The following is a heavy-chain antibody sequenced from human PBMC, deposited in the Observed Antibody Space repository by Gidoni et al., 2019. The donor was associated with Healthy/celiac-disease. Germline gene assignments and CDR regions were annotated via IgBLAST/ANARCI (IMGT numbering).Heavy chain of an antibody. CDR2: ISSSSSYI. Sequence: EVQLVESGGGLVKPGGSLRLSCAASGFTFISYSMNWFRQAPGKGLEWVSSISSSSSYIYYADSVKGRFTISRDNAKNSLYLQMNSLRAEDTAVYYCARSPTVTTYTPVDYWGQGTLVTVSS. V-gene: IGHV3-21*01. D-gene: IGHD4-17*01. CDR1: GFTFISYS. J-gene: IGHJ4*02. CDR3: ARSPTVTTYTPVDY.